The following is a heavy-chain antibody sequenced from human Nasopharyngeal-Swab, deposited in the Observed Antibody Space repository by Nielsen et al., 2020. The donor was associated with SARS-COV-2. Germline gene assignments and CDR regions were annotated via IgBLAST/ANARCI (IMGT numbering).Heavy chain of an antibody. CDR3: ARAGITYYDH. D-gene: IGHD1-7*01. CDR2: IYHSGST. CDR1: GGSISSGGYS. V-gene: IGHV4-30-2*01. J-gene: IGHJ4*02. Sequence: SETLSLTCAVSGGSISSGGYSWSWIRQPPGKGLEWIGYIYHSGSTYYNPSLKSRVTISVDRSKNQFSLKLSSVTAADTAVYYCARAGITYYDHWGQGTLVTVSS.